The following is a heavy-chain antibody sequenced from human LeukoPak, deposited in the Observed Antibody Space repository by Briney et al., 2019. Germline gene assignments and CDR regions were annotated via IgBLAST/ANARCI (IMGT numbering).Heavy chain of an antibody. Sequence: SETLSLTCTVSGGSISSYDWSWIRQPPGRGLLWIGYIYYSGSTYYNPSLRSRVTISVVTSKNQFSLKLSSVTAADTAVYYCARSAEGRYYYDSSGFSYYYYYMDVWGKGTTVTISS. J-gene: IGHJ6*03. CDR2: IYYSGST. D-gene: IGHD3-22*01. CDR3: ARSAEGRYYYDSSGFSYYYYYMDV. CDR1: GGSISSYD. V-gene: IGHV4-59*01.